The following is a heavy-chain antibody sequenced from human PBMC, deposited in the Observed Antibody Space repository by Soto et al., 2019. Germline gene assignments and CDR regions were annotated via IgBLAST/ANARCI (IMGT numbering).Heavy chain of an antibody. CDR3: ARLANPLSRYYYYGMDV. CDR1: GYSFTSYW. V-gene: IGHV5-10-1*01. J-gene: IGHJ6*02. Sequence: GESLKISCKGSGYSFTSYWISWVRQMPGKGLEWMGRIDPSDSYTNYSPSFQGHVTISADKSISTAYLQWSSLTASDTAMYYCARLANPLSRYYYYGMDVWGQGTTVTVSS. CDR2: IDPSDSYT.